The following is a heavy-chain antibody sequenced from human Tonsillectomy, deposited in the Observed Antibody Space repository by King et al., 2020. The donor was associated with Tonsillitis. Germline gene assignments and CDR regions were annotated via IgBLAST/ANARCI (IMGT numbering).Heavy chain of an antibody. D-gene: IGHD2-2*03. J-gene: IGHJ5*02. CDR2: IIPIYDTR. V-gene: IGHV1-69*01. CDR3: ARGGMDRNWFDP. CDR1: GGTFSSYA. Sequence: QLVQSGAEVKKPGSSVKVSCKASGGTFSSYAISWVRQAPGQGLEWMGGIIPIYDTRNYAQKFRDRVTISADESTSTVYMEMSSLKSEDAAVYYCARGGMDRNWFDPWGQGTLVTVS.